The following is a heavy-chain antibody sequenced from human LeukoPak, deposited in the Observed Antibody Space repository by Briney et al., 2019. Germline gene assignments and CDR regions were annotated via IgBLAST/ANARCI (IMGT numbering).Heavy chain of an antibody. J-gene: IGHJ5*02. Sequence: SETLSLTCSVSGDSITGYYWGWIRQPPGKGLEWIGNIYYTGNTYYNSSLKSRVTISVDTSKNQFSLKLSSVTAADTAVYYCARSRGSGSYYNWFDPWGQGILVTVSS. V-gene: IGHV4-39*07. CDR3: ARSRGSGSYYNWFDP. CDR2: IYYTGNT. D-gene: IGHD3-10*01. CDR1: GDSITGYY.